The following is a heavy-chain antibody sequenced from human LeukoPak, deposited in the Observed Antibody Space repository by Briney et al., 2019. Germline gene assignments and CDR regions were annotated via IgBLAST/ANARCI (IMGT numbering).Heavy chain of an antibody. Sequence: SETLSLTCTVSGGSISSYYWSWIRQPPGKGLEWIGYIYYSGSTNYNPSLKSRVTISVDTSKNQFPLKLSSVTAADTAVYYCARDPAHYYDSSGYGAFDPWGQGTLVTVSS. D-gene: IGHD3-22*01. J-gene: IGHJ5*02. CDR2: IYYSGST. CDR1: GGSISSYY. V-gene: IGHV4-59*01. CDR3: ARDPAHYYDSSGYGAFDP.